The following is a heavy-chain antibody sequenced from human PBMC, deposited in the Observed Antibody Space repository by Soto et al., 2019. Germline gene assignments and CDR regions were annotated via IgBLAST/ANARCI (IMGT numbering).Heavy chain of an antibody. CDR2: INHLTTA. CDR1: GGSFSSYH. J-gene: IGHJ4*02. CDR3: ARGYDTALAPIF. V-gene: IGHV4-34*01. D-gene: IGHD5-18*01. Sequence: SETLSLTCAVYGGSFSSYHWSWIRQTPGKGLEWIGEINHLTTANYNPSLKSRVIISLDTPKNQFSLKLSSVTAADTAVYYCARGYDTALAPIFWGQGILVTVSS.